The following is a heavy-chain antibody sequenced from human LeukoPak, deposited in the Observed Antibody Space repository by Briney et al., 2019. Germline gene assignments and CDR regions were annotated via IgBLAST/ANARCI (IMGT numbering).Heavy chain of an antibody. CDR1: GGSINYYY. CDR3: ARDRLYGSGPNWFDP. D-gene: IGHD3-10*01. J-gene: IGHJ5*02. V-gene: IGHV4-59*12. Sequence: PSETLSLTCTVSGGSINYYYWTWIRQPPGKGLEWIGYIYYSGSTNYNPSLRSRVTISIDTSTNQFSLKLSSVTAADTAVYYCARDRLYGSGPNWFDPWGQGTLVTVSS. CDR2: IYYSGST.